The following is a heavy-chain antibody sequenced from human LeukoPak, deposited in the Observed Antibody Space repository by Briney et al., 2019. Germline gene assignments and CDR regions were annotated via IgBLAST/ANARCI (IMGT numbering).Heavy chain of an antibody. V-gene: IGHV3-7*01. Sequence: GSLRLSCAASGFTFSSYWMSWVRQAPGRGLEWVANIKTDGSQIYYVDSVKGRFTISRDNAKNSLYLQMNSLRAEDTAVYYCARDLNWETYWGQGTLVSVSS. D-gene: IGHD7-27*01. J-gene: IGHJ4*02. CDR1: GFTFSSYW. CDR3: ARDLNWETY. CDR2: IKTDGSQI.